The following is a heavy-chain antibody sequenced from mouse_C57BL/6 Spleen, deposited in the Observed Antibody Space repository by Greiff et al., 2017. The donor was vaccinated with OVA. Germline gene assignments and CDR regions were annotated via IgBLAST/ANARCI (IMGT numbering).Heavy chain of an antibody. V-gene: IGHV1-82*01. D-gene: IGHD1-1*01. J-gene: IGHJ4*01. Sequence: LVKPGASVKISCKASGYAFSSSWMNWVKQRPGKGLEWIGRIYPGDGDTNYNGKFKGKATLTADKSSSTAYMQLSSLTSEDSAVYFCARYPGSSYAMDYWGQGTSVTVSS. CDR1: GYAFSSSW. CDR2: IYPGDGDT. CDR3: ARYPGSSYAMDY.